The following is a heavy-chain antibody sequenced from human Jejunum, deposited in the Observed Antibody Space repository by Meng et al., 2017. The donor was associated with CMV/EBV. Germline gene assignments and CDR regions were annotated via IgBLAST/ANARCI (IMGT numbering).Heavy chain of an antibody. CDR1: SYS. CDR3: ARDSSGSSYVGYYYYGMDV. J-gene: IGHJ6*02. Sequence: SYSMNWVRQAPGKGLEWVSSISDSSTYIYYTDSVKGRFTISRDNAKNSLYLQMDSLRAEDTAIYYCARDSSGSSYVGYYYYGMDVWGQGTTVTVSS. D-gene: IGHD1-26*01. V-gene: IGHV3-21*01. CDR2: ISDSSTYI.